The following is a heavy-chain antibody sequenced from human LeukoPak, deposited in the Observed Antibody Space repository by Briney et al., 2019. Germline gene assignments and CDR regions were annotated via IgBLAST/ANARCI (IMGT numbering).Heavy chain of an antibody. CDR2: ISGTSGYI. Sequence: GGCLRLSCAASGFTFSSYTMNWVRQAPGKGLEWVSSISGTSGYIYYADSVKGRFTISRDNAKNSVYPQMTSLRDEDTAVYYCARDHYGDYGFDYWGQGTLVTVSS. V-gene: IGHV3-21*01. CDR1: GFTFSSYT. J-gene: IGHJ4*02. CDR3: ARDHYGDYGFDY. D-gene: IGHD4-17*01.